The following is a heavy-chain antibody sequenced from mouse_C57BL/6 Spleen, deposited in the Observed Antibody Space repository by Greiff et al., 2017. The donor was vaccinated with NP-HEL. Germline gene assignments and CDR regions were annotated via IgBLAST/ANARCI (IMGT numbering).Heavy chain of an antibody. D-gene: IGHD1-1*02. J-gene: IGHJ3*01. CDR2: ILPSIGRT. CDR1: DSEVFPIAY. V-gene: IGHV15-2*01. Sequence: VQLQQSGSELRSPGSSVKLSCKDFDSEVFPIAYMSWVRQKPGHGFEWIGGILPSIGRTIYGEKFEDKATLDADTLSNTAYLELNSLTSEDSATYYCARPEGGKGAWFAYWGQGTLVTVSA. CDR3: ARPEGGKGAWFAY.